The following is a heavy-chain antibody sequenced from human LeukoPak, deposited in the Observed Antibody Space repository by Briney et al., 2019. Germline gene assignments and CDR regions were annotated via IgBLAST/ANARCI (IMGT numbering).Heavy chain of an antibody. J-gene: IGHJ5*02. CDR3: TTDLYYDSSVSVGP. Sequence: GGALRLSCAASGVTFSNAWMSWVREAPGKGREWGGRIKSKTDGGTTDYAAPVKGRFTISRDDSKNTLYLQMNSLKTEDTAVYYCTTDLYYDSSVSVGPWGQGTLVTVSS. V-gene: IGHV3-15*01. D-gene: IGHD3-22*01. CDR2: IKSKTDGGTT. CDR1: GVTFSNAW.